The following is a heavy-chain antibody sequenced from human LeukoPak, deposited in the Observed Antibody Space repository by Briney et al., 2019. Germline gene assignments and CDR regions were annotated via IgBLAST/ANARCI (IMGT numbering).Heavy chain of an antibody. D-gene: IGHD3-10*01. Sequence: QAGPCLRLSCAASGFAFSDANMDWVRQAPGEGRGWVSYITNWSGTIYYADSVKCRFTISRDNAKNSLYLQMSSLRAEDSVVYYCARSDAPMDKHFDYWGQGTLGTVSS. CDR1: GFAFSDAN. CDR3: ARSDAPMDKHFDY. V-gene: IGHV3-48*04. J-gene: IGHJ4*02. CDR2: ITNWSGTI.